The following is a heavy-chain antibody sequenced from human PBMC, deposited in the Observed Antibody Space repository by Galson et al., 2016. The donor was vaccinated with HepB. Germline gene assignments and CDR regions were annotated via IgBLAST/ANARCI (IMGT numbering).Heavy chain of an antibody. Sequence: SVKVSCKASGYSFTDYAMQWVRQAPGLRFEWLGWINAGKGNSDYSPKFRDRVTITTDTSASTAYMELSSLTSEDTAVYYCATDRTAPATGGWFDPWGQGTLVTVPS. CDR3: ATDRTAPATGGWFDP. V-gene: IGHV1-3*01. CDR2: INAGKGNS. D-gene: IGHD6-13*01. CDR1: GYSFTDYA. J-gene: IGHJ5*02.